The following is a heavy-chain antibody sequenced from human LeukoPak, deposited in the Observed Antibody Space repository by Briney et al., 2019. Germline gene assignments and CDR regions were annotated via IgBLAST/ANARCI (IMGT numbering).Heavy chain of an antibody. CDR2: IYCSGST. V-gene: IGHV4-39*07. CDR3: ARQYFLILSLYYFDY. D-gene: IGHD3-10*02. CDR1: GGSISSSSYY. Sequence: SETLSLTCTVSGGSISSSSYYWGWIRQPPGKGLEWIGSIYCSGSTYYNPSLKSRVTISVDTSKNQFSLKLRSVTAADTAVYYCARQYFLILSLYYFDYWGQGTLVTVSS. J-gene: IGHJ4*02.